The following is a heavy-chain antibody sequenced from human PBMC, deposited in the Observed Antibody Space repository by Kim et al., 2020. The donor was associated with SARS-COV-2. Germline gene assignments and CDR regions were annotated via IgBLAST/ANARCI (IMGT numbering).Heavy chain of an antibody. Sequence: GTVKDRFTNSRDNAKNSLYLQMNSLRAEDTAVYYCAREGYSSSYNYGMDVWGQGTTVTVSS. CDR3: AREGYSSSYNYGMDV. D-gene: IGHD6-13*01. J-gene: IGHJ6*02. V-gene: IGHV3-21*01.